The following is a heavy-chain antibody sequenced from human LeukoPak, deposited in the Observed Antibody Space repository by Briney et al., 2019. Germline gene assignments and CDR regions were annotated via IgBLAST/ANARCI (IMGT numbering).Heavy chain of an antibody. Sequence: KPSETLSLTCTVSGGSISSSSYYWGWIRQPPGKGLEWIGSIYYSGSTYYNPSLKSRVTISVDTSKNQFSLKLSSVTAADTAVYYCARPEQWQGWGAFDIWGQGTMVTVSS. CDR1: GGSISSSSYY. D-gene: IGHD6-19*01. V-gene: IGHV4-39*01. J-gene: IGHJ3*02. CDR2: IYYSGST. CDR3: ARPEQWQGWGAFDI.